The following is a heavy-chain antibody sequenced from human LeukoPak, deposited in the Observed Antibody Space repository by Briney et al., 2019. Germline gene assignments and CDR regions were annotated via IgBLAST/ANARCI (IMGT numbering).Heavy chain of an antibody. D-gene: IGHD3-22*01. V-gene: IGHV1-69*05. J-gene: IGHJ4*02. CDR2: IIPIFGTA. Sequence: SVKVSCKASGGTFSSYAISWVRQAPGQGLEWMGGIIPIFGTANYAQKFQGRVTITTDESTSTAYMELSSLRSEDTAVYYCARNYYDSSGYCLYYFDYWGQGTLVTVSS. CDR3: ARNYYDSSGYCLYYFDY. CDR1: GGTFSSYA.